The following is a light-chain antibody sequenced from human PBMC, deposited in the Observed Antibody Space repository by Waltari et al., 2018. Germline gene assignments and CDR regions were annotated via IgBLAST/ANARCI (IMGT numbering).Light chain of an antibody. CDR1: STDVGNYKR. V-gene: IGLV2-23*02. Sequence: QSALTQPASVSGSPGQSITIPCTGTSTDVGNYKRVSWYQQHPGKAPKLMIYAVSKRPSGVSDRFSGSKSGDMASRTISGLQPEDEAEYFCSSYAGSSKGVFGGGTKVTVL. CDR3: SSYAGSSKGV. J-gene: IGLJ2*01. CDR2: AVS.